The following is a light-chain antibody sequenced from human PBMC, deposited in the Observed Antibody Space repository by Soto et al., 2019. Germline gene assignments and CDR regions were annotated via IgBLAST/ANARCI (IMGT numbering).Light chain of an antibody. J-gene: IGLJ1*01. CDR3: SLYTSSDTLPV. V-gene: IGLV2-14*03. CDR1: SSDIDGYNY. CDR2: GVT. Sequence: QSALTQPASVSGSPVQSITISCTGTSSDIDGYNYVSWYQHYPGRAPQLMIYGVTDRPSGVSNRFSAAKSGNTASLTISGLRAEDEADYCCSLYTSSDTLPVFGPGTKHTVL.